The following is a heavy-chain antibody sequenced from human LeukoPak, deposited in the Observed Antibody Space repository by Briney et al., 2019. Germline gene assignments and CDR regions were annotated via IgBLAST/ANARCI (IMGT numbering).Heavy chain of an antibody. CDR2: ISWNSGSI. D-gene: IGHD1-1*01. Sequence: QPSETLSLTCTVSGDSITSSAFYWGWIRQAPGKGLEWVSGISWNSGSIGYADSVKGRFTISRDNAKNSLYLQMNSLRAEDTALYYCAKDRNGISTTIDYWGQGTLVTVSS. CDR3: AKDRNGISTTIDY. CDR1: GDSITSSAFY. V-gene: IGHV3-9*01. J-gene: IGHJ4*02.